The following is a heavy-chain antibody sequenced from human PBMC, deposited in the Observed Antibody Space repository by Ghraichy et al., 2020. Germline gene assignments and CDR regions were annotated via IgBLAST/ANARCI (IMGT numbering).Heavy chain of an antibody. D-gene: IGHD3-9*01. V-gene: IGHV4-34*01. CDR1: GGTVSGYY. Sequence: SETLSLTCSVYGGTVSGYYWSWIRQSPTQGLEWIGEISRTGTTNYSPSLKSRVTMSLDTSKNQMSLKLNSMTAADTAVYYCARGPFGPRYEIFGGQNNGKFDSWGQGTLVTVSS. J-gene: IGHJ4*02. CDR2: ISRTGTT. CDR3: ARGPFGPRYEIFGGQNNGKFDS.